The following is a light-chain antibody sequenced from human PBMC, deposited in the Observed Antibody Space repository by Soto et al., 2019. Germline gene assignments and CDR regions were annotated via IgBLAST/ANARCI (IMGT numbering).Light chain of an antibody. CDR2: LGS. CDR1: QSLLHSNGYDS. J-gene: IGKJ5*01. Sequence: IVMTQSPLSLPVTPGEPASMSCRSSQSLLHSNGYDSVDWYLQKPGQSPQVLIYLGSNRSSGVPDMLSGSGSGTDFTLTISRVEAEDVGVYYCMQGLQTPFAVGQGTRLEIK. V-gene: IGKV2-28*01. CDR3: MQGLQTPFA.